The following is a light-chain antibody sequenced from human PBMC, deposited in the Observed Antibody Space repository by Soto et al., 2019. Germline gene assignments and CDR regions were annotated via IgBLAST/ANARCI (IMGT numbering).Light chain of an antibody. CDR1: ETVDRNY. V-gene: IGKV3-20*01. CDR2: AAS. Sequence: EIVLTQSPGTLSLFPGERATLSCRASETVDRNYLAWYHQKPGQPPRLLIYAASSLATGISDRFSATGSGTDFTLTNNTLEPGEFAVYYCQHYYTSTYTFGQGTKLET. J-gene: IGKJ2*01. CDR3: QHYYTSTYT.